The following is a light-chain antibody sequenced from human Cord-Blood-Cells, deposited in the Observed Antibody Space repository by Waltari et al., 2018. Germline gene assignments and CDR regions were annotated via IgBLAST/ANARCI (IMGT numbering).Light chain of an antibody. CDR2: EGS. CDR1: SSDVGSYNP. J-gene: IGLJ3*02. Sequence: QSALTQPASVSGSPGQSITISCTGTSSDVGSYNPVSWYQQHPGKAPKLMISEGSKRPSGVSNRFSGSKSGNTASLTISGLQAEDEADYYCCSYAGSSTWVFGGGTKLTVL. V-gene: IGLV2-23*01. CDR3: CSYAGSSTWV.